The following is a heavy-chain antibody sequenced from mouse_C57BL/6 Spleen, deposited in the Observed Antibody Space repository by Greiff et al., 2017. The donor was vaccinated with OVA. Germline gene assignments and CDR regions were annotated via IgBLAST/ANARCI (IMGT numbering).Heavy chain of an antibody. V-gene: IGHV1-82*01. J-gene: IGHJ3*01. D-gene: IGHD2-12*01. CDR1: GYAFSSSW. Sequence: QVQLQQSGPELVKPGASVKISCKASGYAFSSSWLNWVKQRPGKGLEWIGRIYPGDGDTNYNGKLKGKATLTTDKTSSTAYMQVNSVHAKDDVAWFAYWGQGTLVTVSA. CDR3: Y. CDR2: IYPGDGDT.